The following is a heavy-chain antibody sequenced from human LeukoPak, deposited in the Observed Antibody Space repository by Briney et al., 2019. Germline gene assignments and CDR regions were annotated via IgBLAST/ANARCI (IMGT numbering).Heavy chain of an antibody. J-gene: IGHJ6*03. CDR1: GYTFTSYG. V-gene: IGHV1-18*01. D-gene: IGHD3-22*01. Sequence: GASVKVSCKASGYTFTSYGISWVRQAPGQGLEWMGWISAYNGNTNYAQKLQGRVTMTTDTSTSTAHMELRSLRSYDTAVYYCAREYYDSSGYWDYYYYYYMDVWGKGTTVTVSS. CDR2: ISAYNGNT. CDR3: AREYYDSSGYWDYYYYYYMDV.